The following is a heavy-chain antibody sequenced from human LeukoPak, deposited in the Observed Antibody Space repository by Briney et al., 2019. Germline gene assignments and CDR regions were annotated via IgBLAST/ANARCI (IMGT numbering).Heavy chain of an antibody. J-gene: IGHJ4*02. CDR3: AREVVIAATYDY. CDR2: INPSGGST. Sequence: ASVKVSCKASGYTFTSYYMHWVRQAPGQGLEWMGIINPSGGSTSYAQKFQGRVTMTRDMSTSTVYMELSSLRSEDTAVYYCAREVVIAATYDYWGQGTLVTVSS. D-gene: IGHD2-15*01. V-gene: IGHV1-46*01. CDR1: GYTFTSYY.